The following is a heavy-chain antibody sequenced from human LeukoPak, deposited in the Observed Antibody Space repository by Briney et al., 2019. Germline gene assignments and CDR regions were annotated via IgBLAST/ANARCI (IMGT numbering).Heavy chain of an antibody. CDR3: ARVGYYDSSGYSPFDY. CDR2: MNPNSGNT. J-gene: IGHJ4*02. V-gene: IGHV1-8*01. Sequence: ASVKVSCKASGYTFTSYDINWVRQATGQGLEWMGWMNPNSGNTGYAQKFQGRVTMTRNTSISTAYMELSSLRSEDTAVYYCARVGYYDSSGYSPFDYWGQGTLATVSS. CDR1: GYTFTSYD. D-gene: IGHD3-22*01.